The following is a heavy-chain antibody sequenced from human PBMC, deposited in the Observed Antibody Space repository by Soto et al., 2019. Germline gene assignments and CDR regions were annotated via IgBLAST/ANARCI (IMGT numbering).Heavy chain of an antibody. CDR1: GFTFGNFW. CDR2: MTSDGRTI. V-gene: IGHV3-74*03. CDR3: ARAEVDY. J-gene: IGHJ4*02. Sequence: SGGSLRLSCAASGFTFGNFWMHWVRQAPGKGPEWVSRMTSDGRTIQYADSVKGRFTVSRDNAKSTMDLQMNSLRVEDTAVYYCARAEVDYWGPGTLVTVSS.